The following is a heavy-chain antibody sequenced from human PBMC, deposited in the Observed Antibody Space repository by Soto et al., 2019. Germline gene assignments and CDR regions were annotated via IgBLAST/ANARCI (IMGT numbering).Heavy chain of an antibody. J-gene: IGHJ4*02. CDR2: INPTDSDT. CDR3: ARQWHFDY. V-gene: IGHV5-51*01. Sequence: GESLKISCKASGYIFTTYWIARVPQMPGKGLEWIGIINPTDSDTRYSPSFQGQVTISADKSISTTYLHGSSLKASDTAIYYCARQWHFDYWGQGPLLTVSS. D-gene: IGHD5-12*01. CDR1: GYIFTTYW.